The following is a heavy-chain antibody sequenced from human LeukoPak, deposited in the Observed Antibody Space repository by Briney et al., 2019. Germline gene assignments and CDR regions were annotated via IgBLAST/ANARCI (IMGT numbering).Heavy chain of an antibody. J-gene: IGHJ5*02. CDR3: ARGIAGAGGRWFDP. V-gene: IGHV1-2*02. CDR1: GYTFTDYY. CDR2: INPNSGGT. Sequence: GASVKVSCTASGYTFTDYYMHWVRQAPGQGLEWMGWINPNSGGTNYAQQFQGRVTMTRDTSISTAYMELSNLRSDDTAVYYCARGIAGAGGRWFDPWGQGTLVTVSS. D-gene: IGHD6-13*01.